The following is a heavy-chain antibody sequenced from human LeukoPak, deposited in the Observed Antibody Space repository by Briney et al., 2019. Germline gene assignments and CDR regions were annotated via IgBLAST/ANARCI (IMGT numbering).Heavy chain of an antibody. CDR3: AKDVGRGGTTGTTSVY. J-gene: IGHJ4*02. CDR1: GFTFSSYA. V-gene: IGHV3-23*01. CDR2: ISGGGGST. Sequence: GGSLRLSCAASGFTFSSYAMTWVRQAPGKGLEWVSTISGGGGSTYYADSVQGRFTVSRDNSNNTLYLQMDSLRVEDTALYYCAKDVGRGGTTGTTSVYWGQGTLVTVSS. D-gene: IGHD1-1*01.